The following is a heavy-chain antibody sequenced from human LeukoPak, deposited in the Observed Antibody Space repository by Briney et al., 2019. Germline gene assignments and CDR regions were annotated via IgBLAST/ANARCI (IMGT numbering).Heavy chain of an antibody. Sequence: HPGGSLRLSCAASGVTFSGYAMSWVRQAPGKGLEWVSAICGSGGSTYYADSVKGGVTISRDNSKITLYLQMNSLRGEDTAVYYYAKEGVYGDFSWGQGTVITVSS. CDR2: ICGSGGST. D-gene: IGHD4-17*01. V-gene: IGHV3-23*01. CDR3: AKEGVYGDFS. J-gene: IGHJ5*02. CDR1: GVTFSGYA.